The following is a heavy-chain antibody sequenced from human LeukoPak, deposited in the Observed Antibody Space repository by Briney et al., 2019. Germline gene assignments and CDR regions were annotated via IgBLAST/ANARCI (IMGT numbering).Heavy chain of an antibody. Sequence: GSLRLSCAASGFTFSSYWMSWVRQAPGKGLEWVANIKQDGSEKYYVDSVKGRFTISRDNAKNSLYLQMNSLRAEDTAVYYCARPPKRSYSSSWYVYWGQGTLVTVSS. CDR1: GFTFSSYW. D-gene: IGHD6-13*01. J-gene: IGHJ4*02. CDR2: IKQDGSEK. CDR3: ARPPKRSYSSSWYVY. V-gene: IGHV3-7*03.